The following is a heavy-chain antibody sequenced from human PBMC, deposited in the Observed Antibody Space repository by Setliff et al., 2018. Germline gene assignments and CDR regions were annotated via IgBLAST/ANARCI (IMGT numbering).Heavy chain of an antibody. CDR2: TIPIFGST. V-gene: IGHV1-69*05. D-gene: IGHD5-18*01. CDR1: GYSFTSYG. Sequence: SVKVSCKASGYSFTSYGISWVRQAPGQGLEWMGGTIPIFGSTNYAQKFQDRVTIITDESTSTAYMELRSLRTEDTAVYYCAREGVDTRSSTDYLYYMDVWGKGTTVTVSS. CDR3: AREGVDTRSSTDYLYYMDV. J-gene: IGHJ6*03.